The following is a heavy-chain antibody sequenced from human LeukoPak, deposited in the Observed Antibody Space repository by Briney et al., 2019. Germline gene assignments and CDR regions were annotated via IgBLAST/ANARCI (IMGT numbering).Heavy chain of an antibody. CDR2: INPNSGGT. V-gene: IGHV1-2*02. CDR3: ARECLIWFGELWKNNWFDP. CDR1: GYTFTGYY. D-gene: IGHD3-10*01. Sequence: ASVKVSCKASGYTFTGYYMHWVRQAPGQGLEWMGWINPNSGGTNYAQKFQGRVTMTRDTSISTAYMELSRLRSDDTAVYYCARECLIWFGELWKNNWFDPWGQGTLVTVSS. J-gene: IGHJ5*02.